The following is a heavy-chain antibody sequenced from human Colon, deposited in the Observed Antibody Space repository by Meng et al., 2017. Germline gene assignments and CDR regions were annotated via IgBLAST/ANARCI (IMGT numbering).Heavy chain of an antibody. D-gene: IGHD3-10*01. CDR1: GYTFTSYD. CDR2: MNPNSGNT. CDR3: ARGPTRVTVRANWFDP. Sequence: QAQLVQVGAEVKKPWASVKVSCKASGYTFTSYDINWVRQATGQGLEWMGWMNPNSGNTGYAQKFQGRVTMTRNTSISTAYMELSSLRSEDTAVYYCARGPTRVTVRANWFDPWGQGTLVTVSS. V-gene: IGHV1-8*01. J-gene: IGHJ5*02.